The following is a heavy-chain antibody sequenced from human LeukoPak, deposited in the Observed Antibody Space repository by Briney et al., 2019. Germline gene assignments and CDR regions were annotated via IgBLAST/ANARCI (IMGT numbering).Heavy chain of an antibody. D-gene: IGHD6-13*01. J-gene: IGHJ3*02. Sequence: ASVKVSCKASGYTFTGYYMHWVRQAPGQGLEWMGWINPNSGGTNYAQKFQGRVTMTRDTSISTAYMELSRLRSDDTAVYYCARDLGYRVSNAFDIWGQGTMVTVSS. V-gene: IGHV1-2*02. CDR1: GYTFTGYY. CDR3: ARDLGYRVSNAFDI. CDR2: INPNSGGT.